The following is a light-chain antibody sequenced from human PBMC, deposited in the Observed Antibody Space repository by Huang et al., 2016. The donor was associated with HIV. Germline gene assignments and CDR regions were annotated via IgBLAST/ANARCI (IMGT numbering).Light chain of an antibody. CDR3: QQRGNWPPVT. Sequence: EVVLTQSPATLSLSPGERATLSYRASQSVTNYLAWYQQKPDQPPRLLIYDASNRATGVPARFSGSGSGTDFTLTISSLEPEDFAVYYCQQRGNWPPVTFGGGTKVEIK. J-gene: IGKJ4*01. CDR1: QSVTNY. CDR2: DAS. V-gene: IGKV3-11*01.